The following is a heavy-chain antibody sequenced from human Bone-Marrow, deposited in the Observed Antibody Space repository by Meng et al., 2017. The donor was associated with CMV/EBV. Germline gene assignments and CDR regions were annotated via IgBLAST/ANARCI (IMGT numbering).Heavy chain of an antibody. D-gene: IGHD5-24*01. J-gene: IGHJ4*02. CDR2: IYSGGSST. CDR1: GFTFSSYA. CDR3: AKDRDGYNLSPFDY. V-gene: IGHV3-23*03. Sequence: GESLKISCAAPGFTFSSYAMSWVRQTPGKGLEWVSVIYSGGSSTYYADSVKGRFTISRDNSKNTLYLQMNSLRAEDTAVYYCAKDRDGYNLSPFDYWGQGTLVTVSS.